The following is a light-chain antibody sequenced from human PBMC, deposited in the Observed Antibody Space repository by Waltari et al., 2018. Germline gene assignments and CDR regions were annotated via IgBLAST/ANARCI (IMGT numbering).Light chain of an antibody. CDR2: ENN. V-gene: IGLV1-51*02. CDR1: RPNIGNAY. Sequence: QSVFTQPPSVSAAPGPKATITCSGSRPNIGNAYVPWYQQLPGTAPKLFIYENNKRPSGIPDRFSGSKSGTSATLGITGLQTGDEADYYCGTWDTSLSALIFGGGTKLTVL. J-gene: IGLJ2*01. CDR3: GTWDTSLSALI.